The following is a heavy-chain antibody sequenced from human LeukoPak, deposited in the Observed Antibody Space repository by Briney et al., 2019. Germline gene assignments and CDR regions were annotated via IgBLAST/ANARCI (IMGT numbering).Heavy chain of an antibody. D-gene: IGHD3-22*01. V-gene: IGHV4-59*10. J-gene: IGHJ3*02. CDR2: IYTSGST. CDR3: AGAYYYDSSGYIYAFDI. CDR1: GGSFSGYY. Sequence: SETLSLTCAVYGGSFSGYYWSWIRQPAGKGLEWIGRIYTSGSTNYNPSLKSRVTMSVDTSKNQFSLKLSSVTAADTAVYYCAGAYYYDSSGYIYAFDIWGQGTMVTVSS.